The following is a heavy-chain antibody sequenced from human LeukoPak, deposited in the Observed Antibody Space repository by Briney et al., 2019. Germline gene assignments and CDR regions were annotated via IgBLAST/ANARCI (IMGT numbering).Heavy chain of an antibody. D-gene: IGHD1-26*01. Sequence: SETLSLTCAVYGGSFSGYYWSWIRQPPGKGLEWIGEINHSGSTNYNPSLKSRVTISVDTSKNQFSLKLSSVTAADTAVYYCARRAGGSYQDFDIWGQGTMVTVSS. CDR3: ARRAGGSYQDFDI. CDR1: GGSFSGYY. CDR2: INHSGST. V-gene: IGHV4-34*01. J-gene: IGHJ3*02.